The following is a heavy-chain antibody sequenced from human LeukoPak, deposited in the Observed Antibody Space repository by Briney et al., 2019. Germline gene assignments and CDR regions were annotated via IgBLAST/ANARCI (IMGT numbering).Heavy chain of an antibody. CDR2: TYYRSKWYN. D-gene: IGHD2-15*01. Sequence: PSQTLSLTCAISGDSVSSNSAAWNWIRQSPSRGLEWLGRTYYRSKWYNDYAVSVKSRITINPDTSKNQFSLQLNSVTPEDTAVYYCVREDCSGGSCYSGSDYWAQGTLVTVSS. J-gene: IGHJ4*02. V-gene: IGHV6-1*01. CDR1: GDSVSSNSAA. CDR3: VREDCSGGSCYSGSDY.